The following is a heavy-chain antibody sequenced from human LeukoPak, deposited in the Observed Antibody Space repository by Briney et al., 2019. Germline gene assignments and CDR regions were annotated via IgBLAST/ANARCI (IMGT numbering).Heavy chain of an antibody. Sequence: PSQTLSLTCTVSGGSISSGGYYWSWIRQPPGKGLEWIGYIYHSGSTYYNPSLKSRVTISVDRSKNQFSLKLSSVTAADTAVYYCARVPAMGSGNEPIDYWGQGTLVTVSS. V-gene: IGHV4-30-2*01. CDR3: ARVPAMGSGNEPIDY. D-gene: IGHD3-10*01. J-gene: IGHJ4*02. CDR2: IYHSGST. CDR1: GGSISSGGYY.